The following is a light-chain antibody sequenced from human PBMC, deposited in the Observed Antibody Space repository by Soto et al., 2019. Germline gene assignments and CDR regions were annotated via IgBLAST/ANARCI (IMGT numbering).Light chain of an antibody. V-gene: IGLV2-11*01. CDR1: SSDVGDYNY. Sequence: QSVLTQPRSVSGSPGQSVTISCTGTSSDVGDYNYVSWYQQHPGKAPRLMIYDVTKRPSGVPDRFSGSQSGNTASLTISGLQAEDEADYYCCSYAGSYTGVFGTGTRSPS. CDR2: DVT. CDR3: CSYAGSYTGV. J-gene: IGLJ1*01.